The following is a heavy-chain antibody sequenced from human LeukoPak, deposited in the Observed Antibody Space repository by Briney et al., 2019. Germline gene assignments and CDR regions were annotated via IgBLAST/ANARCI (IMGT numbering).Heavy chain of an antibody. V-gene: IGHV3-23*01. D-gene: IGHD3-22*01. Sequence: PGGSLRLSCAASGFTFSSYAMSWVRQAPGKGLEWVSAISGSGGSTYYADSVKGRFTISRDNSKNTLYLQMNSLRAEDTAVYYCASETTRYDSSGYSYWGQGTLVTVSS. J-gene: IGHJ4*02. CDR1: GFTFSSYA. CDR3: ASETTRYDSSGYSY. CDR2: ISGSGGST.